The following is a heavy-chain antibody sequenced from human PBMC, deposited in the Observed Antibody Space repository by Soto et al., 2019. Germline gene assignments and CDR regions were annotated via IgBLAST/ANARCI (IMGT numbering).Heavy chain of an antibody. CDR1: GYTFTTYG. V-gene: IGHV1-18*01. J-gene: IGHJ6*02. Sequence: QVQVVQSGPEVKKPGASVKVSCKTSGYTFTTYGISWMRQAPGQGLEWMGWISGYNGQTNYAQKFRGRVTITTDTSTSTAYMALRSLRPDDTAMYYCARDGRKQLWVEGLNAMDVWGQGTTVTVSS. CDR3: ARDGRKQLWVEGLNAMDV. D-gene: IGHD5-18*01. CDR2: ISGYNGQT.